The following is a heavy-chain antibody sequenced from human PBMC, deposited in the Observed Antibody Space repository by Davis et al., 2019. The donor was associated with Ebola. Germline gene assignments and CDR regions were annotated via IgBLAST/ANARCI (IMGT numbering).Heavy chain of an antibody. CDR2: IYRDGRM. J-gene: IGHJ4*02. Sequence: GGSLRLSCVGSGFSVSDKYMSWVRQAPGKGLEWVSVIYRDGRMYHADSVKGRFTIFRYNSENTVFLQMNSLRVDDMAVYYCAKDWGASRVKGFDFWGQGILVTVSS. D-gene: IGHD3-16*01. CDR3: AKDWGASRVKGFDF. V-gene: IGHV3-53*01. CDR1: GFSVSDKY.